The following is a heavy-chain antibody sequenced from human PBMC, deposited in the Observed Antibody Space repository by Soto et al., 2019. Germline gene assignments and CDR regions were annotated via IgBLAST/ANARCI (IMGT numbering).Heavy chain of an antibody. J-gene: IGHJ5*02. CDR1: GGTFSSYA. CDR2: IIPIFGTA. D-gene: IGHD1-26*01. CDR3: ARERSTRGSPPWFDP. V-gene: IGHV1-69*13. Sequence: SVKVSCKASGGTFSSYAISWVRQAPGQGLEWMGGIIPIFGTANYAQKFQGRVTITADESTSTAYMEPSSLRSEDTAVYYCARERSTRGSPPWFDPWGQGTLVTVSS.